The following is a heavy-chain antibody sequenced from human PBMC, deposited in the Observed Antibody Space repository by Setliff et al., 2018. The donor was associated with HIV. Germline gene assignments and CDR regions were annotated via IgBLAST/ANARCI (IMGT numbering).Heavy chain of an antibody. CDR3: VRDPPLTPTDADHPFDI. J-gene: IGHJ3*02. Sequence: SETLSLTCAVSGYSISSGYYWTWIRQPPGKGLEWIGSIYHGGTTYYNPSLKSRSTISEDTSKNQFSLSLSSVTAADTAVYYCVRDPPLTPTDADHPFDIWGQGTMVTVSS. D-gene: IGHD2-21*02. CDR1: GYSISSGYY. V-gene: IGHV4-38-2*02. CDR2: IYHGGTT.